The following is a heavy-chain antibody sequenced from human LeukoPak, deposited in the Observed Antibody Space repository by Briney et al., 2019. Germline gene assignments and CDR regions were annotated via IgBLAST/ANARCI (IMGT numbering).Heavy chain of an antibody. D-gene: IGHD2-2*01. J-gene: IGHJ3*02. CDR3: ARGGYCSSTSCLHDAFDI. V-gene: IGHV3-21*01. CDR1: GGSFSGYY. Sequence: ETLSLTCAVYGGSFSGYYWSWIRQPPGKGLEWVSSISSSSSYIYYADSVKGRFTISRDNAKNSLYLQMNSLRAEDTAVYYCARGGYCSSTSCLHDAFDIWGQGTMVTVSS. CDR2: ISSSSSYI.